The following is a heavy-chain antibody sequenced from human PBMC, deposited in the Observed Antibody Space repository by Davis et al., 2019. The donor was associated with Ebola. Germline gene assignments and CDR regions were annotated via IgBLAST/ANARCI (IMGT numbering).Heavy chain of an antibody. D-gene: IGHD3-3*01. CDR1: GYTFTSYG. CDR2: ISAYNGNT. Sequence: ASATVSCKASGYTFTSYGISWVRQAPGQGLEWMGWISAYNGNTNYAQKLQGRVTMTTDTSASTAYMELSSLRSEDTAVYYCARDLDTYYDFWSGYLRLGFFDYWGQGTLVTVSS. CDR3: ARDLDTYYDFWSGYLRLGFFDY. J-gene: IGHJ4*02. V-gene: IGHV1-18*01.